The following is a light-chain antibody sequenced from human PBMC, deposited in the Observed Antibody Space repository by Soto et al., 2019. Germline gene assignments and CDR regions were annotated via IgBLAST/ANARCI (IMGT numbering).Light chain of an antibody. CDR2: GAS. CDR3: QQYNNWPFT. J-gene: IGKJ3*01. V-gene: IGKV3D-15*01. CDR1: QSVSSN. Sequence: EIVMTQSPATLSVSPGERATLSCRASQSVSSNLAWYQQKPGQAPRLLIYGASIRATGIPARFSGSGSGTEFTLPISSLQSEDFAVYYCQQYNNWPFTFGPGTKVDIK.